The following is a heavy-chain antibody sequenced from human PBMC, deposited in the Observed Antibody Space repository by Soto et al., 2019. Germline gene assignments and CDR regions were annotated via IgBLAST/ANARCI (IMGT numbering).Heavy chain of an antibody. CDR1: GGSISSGDYY. CDR3: ASYYYGSGSYYKLLLD. D-gene: IGHD3-10*01. V-gene: IGHV4-30-4*01. Sequence: SETLSLTCTVSGGSISSGDYYWSWIRQPPGKGLEWIGYIHYSGSTYYNPSLKSRVTISVDTSKNQFSLKLSSVTAADTAVYYCASYYYGSGSYYKLLLDWGQGTLVTVSS. J-gene: IGHJ4*02. CDR2: IHYSGST.